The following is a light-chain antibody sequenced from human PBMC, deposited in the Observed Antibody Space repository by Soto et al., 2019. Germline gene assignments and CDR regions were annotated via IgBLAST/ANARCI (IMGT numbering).Light chain of an antibody. CDR2: AAS. CDR1: QSITNF. CDR3: QQTYSTPRLT. Sequence: DIQLTQSPSSLSASVGDRVTITCRANQSITNFLNWYQEKHGKAPKLMIYAASNLQSGVPSRFSGSGSGTDFALTISGLQPDDFATYYYQQTYSTPRLTFVGGTKVDIK. J-gene: IGKJ4*01. V-gene: IGKV1-39*01.